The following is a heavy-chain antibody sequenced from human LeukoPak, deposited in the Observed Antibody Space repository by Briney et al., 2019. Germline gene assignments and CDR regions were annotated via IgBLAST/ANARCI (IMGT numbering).Heavy chain of an antibody. V-gene: IGHV1-46*01. J-gene: IGHJ4*02. Sequence: GASVKVCCKASGYTFTTYYMHWVRQAPGQGLEWMGIINPSGGSTSYAQKFQGRVTVTRDTSTSTVYMELSSLRSEDTAVYYCARDLGAGGYWGQGTLVTVSS. CDR2: INPSGGST. CDR3: ARDLGAGGY. CDR1: GYTFTTYY. D-gene: IGHD1-26*01.